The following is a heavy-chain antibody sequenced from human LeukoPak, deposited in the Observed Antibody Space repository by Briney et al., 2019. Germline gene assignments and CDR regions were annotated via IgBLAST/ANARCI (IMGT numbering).Heavy chain of an antibody. Sequence: SETLSLTCTVSGGSISSGDYYWSWIRQPPGKGLEWIGYIYYSGSTYYNPSLKSRVTISVDTSKNQFSLKLTSVTAADTAAYYCARVGPRGDFDYWGQGTLVTVSS. CDR3: ARVGPRGDFDY. J-gene: IGHJ4*02. D-gene: IGHD3-10*01. CDR1: GGSISSGDYY. V-gene: IGHV4-30-4*08. CDR2: IYYSGST.